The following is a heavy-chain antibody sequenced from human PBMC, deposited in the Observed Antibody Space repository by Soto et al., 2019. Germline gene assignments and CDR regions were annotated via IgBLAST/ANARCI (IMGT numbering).Heavy chain of an antibody. CDR3: ARDLVVVAATHDYYYYMYV. CDR1: GFTFSSYS. V-gene: IGHV3-21*01. J-gene: IGHJ6*03. CDR2: ISSSSSYI. D-gene: IGHD2-15*01. Sequence: GGSLRLSCAASGFTFSSYSMNWVRQAPGKGLEWVSSISSSSSYIYYADSVKGRFTISRDNAKNSLYLQMNSLRAEDTAVYYCARDLVVVAATHDYYYYMYVWGKGTTVTVSS.